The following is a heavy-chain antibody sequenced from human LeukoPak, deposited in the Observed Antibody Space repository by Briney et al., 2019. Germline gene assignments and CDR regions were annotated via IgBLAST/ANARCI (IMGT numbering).Heavy chain of an antibody. Sequence: QTGGSLRLSCGASGFTFDDYWMSWVRQAPGQGLEWVANINQDGSEKYYLDSAKGRFTISRDNVRISLYLQVNSLRAEDTAVYYCARYVYGGKIYYYYYMDVWGKGTTVTISS. D-gene: IGHD4-23*01. CDR3: ARYVYGGKIYYYYYMDV. CDR1: GFTFDDYW. V-gene: IGHV3-7*01. J-gene: IGHJ6*03. CDR2: INQDGSEK.